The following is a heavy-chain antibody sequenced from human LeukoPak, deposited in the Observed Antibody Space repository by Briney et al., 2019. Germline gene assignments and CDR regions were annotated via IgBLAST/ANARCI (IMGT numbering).Heavy chain of an antibody. CDR2: ISSSSSYI. CDR1: GFTFSSYS. V-gene: IGHV3-21*01. CDR3: ARAVGWSYYYYYYMDV. J-gene: IGHJ6*03. Sequence: GGSLRLSCAASGFTFSSYSMNWVRQAPGKGLEWVSSISSSSSYIYYADSVKGRFTISRDNAKNSLYLQMNSLRAEDTAVYYCARAVGWSYYYYYYMDVWGKGTTVTVSS. D-gene: IGHD2-15*01.